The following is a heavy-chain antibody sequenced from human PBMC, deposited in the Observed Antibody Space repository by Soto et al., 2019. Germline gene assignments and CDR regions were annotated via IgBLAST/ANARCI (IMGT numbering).Heavy chain of an antibody. Sequence: GGSLRLSCAASGFTFSNAWMSWVRQAPGKGLEWVGRIKSKTDGGTTDYAAPVKGRFTISRDDSKNTLYLQMNSLKTEDTAVYYSTTDVGWLGSWAFDYWGQGTLVTVSS. CDR3: TTDVGWLGSWAFDY. CDR1: GFTFSNAW. CDR2: IKSKTDGGTT. V-gene: IGHV3-15*01. J-gene: IGHJ4*02. D-gene: IGHD6-13*01.